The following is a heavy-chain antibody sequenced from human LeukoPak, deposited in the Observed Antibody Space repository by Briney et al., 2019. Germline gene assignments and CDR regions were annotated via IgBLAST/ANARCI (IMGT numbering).Heavy chain of an antibody. CDR1: GFTFSRYS. Sequence: GGSLRLSCAASGFTFSRYSMNWVRQAPGKGLEWVAYISTNSKTIYSGDSVKGRFSISRDNDKNLLYLQVDSLRVEDTAVYHCATYFDSTGYFEEAYDTWGQGTLVTVSA. D-gene: IGHD3-22*01. CDR2: ISTNSKTI. CDR3: ATYFDSTGYFEEAYDT. V-gene: IGHV3-48*01. J-gene: IGHJ4*03.